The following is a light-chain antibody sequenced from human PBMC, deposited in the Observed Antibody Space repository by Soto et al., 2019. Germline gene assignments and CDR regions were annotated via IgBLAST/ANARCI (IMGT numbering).Light chain of an antibody. CDR2: EVG. J-gene: IGLJ3*02. CDR1: SSDIGAYDY. V-gene: IGLV2-14*01. Sequence: QSALTQPASLSGSPGQSITISCTGTSSDIGAYDYVSWYQQHAGKAPTLLIYEVGNRPSGVSDRFSGSKFGNTASLTISGLQADDEADYYCSSYTSRATRVFGGGTKLTVL. CDR3: SSYTSRATRV.